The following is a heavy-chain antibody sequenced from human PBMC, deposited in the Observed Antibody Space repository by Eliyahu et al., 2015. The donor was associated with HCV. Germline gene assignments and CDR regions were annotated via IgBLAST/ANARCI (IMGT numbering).Heavy chain of an antibody. V-gene: IGHV3-30-3*01. CDR2: RTFGVGAD. CDR3: SRADNHAWHDFAD. J-gene: IGHJ4*02. D-gene: IGHD1-14*01. Sequence: QVHLVESGGAVVQPGGSLRLSCTASGFTFSTCPMXWVRQAPGKGLEWVATRTFGVGADFYPDSVKGRFTVSTDNSKNTLYLQIDSLESADTAIYYCSRADNHAWHDFADWGQGTLVTVSS. CDR1: GFTFSTCP.